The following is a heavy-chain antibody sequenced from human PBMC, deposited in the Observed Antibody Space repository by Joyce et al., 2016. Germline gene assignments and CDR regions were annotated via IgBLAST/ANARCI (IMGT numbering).Heavy chain of an antibody. V-gene: IGHV3-30*18. CDR2: IIKDGNRR. CDR3: TNLDTLGTTLDY. Sequence: QVQLEQSGGGVVHPGRSLRLSCVVSGLDFSIYAMNWVRQSPDKGLEWVAAIIKDGNRRYTADSVKGRFSVSRDNSESTLYLQMDSLRPEDTAIYFCTNLDTLGTTLDYWGRGSLVIVSP. CDR1: GLDFSIYA. D-gene: IGHD3/OR15-3a*01. J-gene: IGHJ4*01.